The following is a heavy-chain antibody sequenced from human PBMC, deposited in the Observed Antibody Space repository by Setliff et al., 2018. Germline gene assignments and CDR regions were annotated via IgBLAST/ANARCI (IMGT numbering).Heavy chain of an antibody. D-gene: IGHD3-3*01. J-gene: IGHJ6*02. V-gene: IGHV3-23*01. Sequence: GGSLRLSCAASGFTFSSFAMSWVRQAPGKGLEWVSAISGSGGSTYYADSVKGRFTISRDNSKNTLYLQMNSLRAEDTAVYYCAKVNNRFWSGYYPYYYGMDVWGQGTTVTVSS. CDR3: AKVNNRFWSGYYPYYYGMDV. CDR2: ISGSGGST. CDR1: GFTFSSFA.